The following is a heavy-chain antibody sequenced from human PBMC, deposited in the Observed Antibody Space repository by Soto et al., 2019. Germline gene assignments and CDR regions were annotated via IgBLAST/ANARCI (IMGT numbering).Heavy chain of an antibody. CDR2: IYYSGST. CDR1: GGSISSSSYY. Sequence: SETLSLTCTVSGGSISSSSYYWGWIRQPPGKGLEWIGSIYYSGSTYYNPSLKSRVTISVDTSKNKFSLKLSSVTAADTAVYYCARLGAGSSSYYYYYYYMDVWGKGTTVTVSS. D-gene: IGHD6-13*01. J-gene: IGHJ6*03. V-gene: IGHV4-39*01. CDR3: ARLGAGSSSYYYYYYYMDV.